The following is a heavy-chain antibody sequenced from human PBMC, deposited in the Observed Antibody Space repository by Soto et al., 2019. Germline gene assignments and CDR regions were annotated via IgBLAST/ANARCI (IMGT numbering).Heavy chain of an antibody. Sequence: GGSLRLSCAASGFTFSSYGMHWVRQAPGKGLEWVSSISSSSSYIYYADSVKGRFTISRDNAKNSLYLQMNSLRAEDTAVYYCARGIIMVRGAIYYYYYGMDVWGQGTTVTVSS. J-gene: IGHJ6*02. CDR1: GFTFSSYG. CDR2: ISSSSSYI. V-gene: IGHV3-21*01. CDR3: ARGIIMVRGAIYYYYYGMDV. D-gene: IGHD3-10*01.